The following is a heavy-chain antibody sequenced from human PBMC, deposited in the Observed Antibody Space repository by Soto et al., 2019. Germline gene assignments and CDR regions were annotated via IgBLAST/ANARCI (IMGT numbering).Heavy chain of an antibody. V-gene: IGHV2-5*02. CDR2: IYWDDDK. CDR1: GFSLSTSGVG. Sequence: SGPTLVNPTQTLTLTCTFSGFSLSTSGVGVGWIRQPPGKALEWLALIYWDDDKRYSPSLKSRLTITKDTSKNQVVLTMTNMDPVDTATYYCAHSCRSGGSCYSGSPPSNWFDPWGQGTLVTVSS. CDR3: AHSCRSGGSCYSGSPPSNWFDP. D-gene: IGHD2-15*01. J-gene: IGHJ5*02.